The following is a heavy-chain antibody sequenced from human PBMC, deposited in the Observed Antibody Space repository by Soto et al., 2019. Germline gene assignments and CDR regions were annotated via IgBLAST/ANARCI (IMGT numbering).Heavy chain of an antibody. D-gene: IGHD2-8*01. V-gene: IGHV2-5*01. CDR1: GFSLSTSGVG. J-gene: IGHJ5*02. CDR2: IYWNDDK. Sequence: SGPTLVNPTQTLTLTCTFSGFSLSTSGVGVGWIRQPPGKALEWLALIYWNDDKRYSPSLKSRLTITKDTSKNQVVLTMTNMDPVDTATYYCAHTVGDCRNGVCYTTWFDPWGQGTLVTV. CDR3: AHTVGDCRNGVCYTTWFDP.